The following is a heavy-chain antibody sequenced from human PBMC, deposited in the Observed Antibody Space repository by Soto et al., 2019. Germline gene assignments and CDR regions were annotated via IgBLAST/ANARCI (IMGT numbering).Heavy chain of an antibody. CDR3: ARQYLPYDFWSGYYPNDAFDI. V-gene: IGHV5-51*01. CDR2: IYPGDSDT. D-gene: IGHD3-3*01. CDR1: GYSFTSYW. J-gene: IGHJ3*02. Sequence: GESLQISCKGSGYSFTSYWIGWVRQMPGKGLEWMGIIYPGDSDTRYSPSFQGQVTISADKSISTAYLQWSSLKASDTAMYYCARQYLPYDFWSGYYPNDAFDIWGQGTMVTVSS.